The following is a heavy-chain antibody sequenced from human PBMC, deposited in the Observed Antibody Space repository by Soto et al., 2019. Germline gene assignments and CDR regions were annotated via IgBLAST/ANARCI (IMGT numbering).Heavy chain of an antibody. D-gene: IGHD6-6*01. J-gene: IGHJ4*02. CDR2: IYYSGST. CDR1: GGSISSDDYY. Sequence: SETLSLTCTVSGGSISSDDYYWSWIRQPPGKGLEWIGYIYYSGSTYYNPSLKSRLTISLDTSKNQFSLKLSSVSAADTAVYYCARDRSNSPDLFDYWGQGTLVTVSS. V-gene: IGHV4-30-4*01. CDR3: ARDRSNSPDLFDY.